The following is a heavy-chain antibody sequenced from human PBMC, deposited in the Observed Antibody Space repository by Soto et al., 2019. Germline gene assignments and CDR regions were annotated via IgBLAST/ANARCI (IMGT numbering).Heavy chain of an antibody. CDR3: SRGTSIPASGDY. D-gene: IGHD6-6*01. J-gene: IGHJ4*01. CDR1: GYTFTNYG. V-gene: IGHV1-18*01. CDR2: VSGYNGER. Sequence: QVQLVQSGAEVKKPGASVKVSCKASGYTFTNYGINWVRQAPGQGLEWLGWVSGYNGERRYAQRVQARVIMTTDTSTTTAYMELRSLRSDDTAVYYFSRGTSIPASGDYWGQGTLVTASS.